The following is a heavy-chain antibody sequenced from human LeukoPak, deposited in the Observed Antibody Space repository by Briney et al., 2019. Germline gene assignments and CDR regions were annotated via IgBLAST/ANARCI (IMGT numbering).Heavy chain of an antibody. D-gene: IGHD3-10*01. V-gene: IGHV3-53*01. CDR2: IYSRGST. CDR1: GFPFISNY. J-gene: IGHJ5*02. Sequence: PGGSLRLSCAASGFPFISNYMSWGRQAPGKGLEWGSVIYSRGSTYYADSVKGRFTISRDNSKNTLYLQMNSLRAEDTAVYYCARDLGGSGSYFPFPWGQGTLVTVSS. CDR3: ARDLGGSGSYFPFP.